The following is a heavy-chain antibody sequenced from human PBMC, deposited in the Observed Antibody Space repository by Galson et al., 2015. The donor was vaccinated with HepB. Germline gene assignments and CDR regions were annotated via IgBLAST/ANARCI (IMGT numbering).Heavy chain of an antibody. J-gene: IGHJ3*02. D-gene: IGHD6-13*01. Sequence: SLRLSCAASGFTFSSYAMSWVRQAPGKGLEWASAISGSGGSTYYADSVKGRFTISRDNSKNTLYLQMNSLRAEDTAVYYCAKDQLWKAAAFGYDAFDIWGQGTMVTVSS. CDR3: AKDQLWKAAAFGYDAFDI. CDR2: ISGSGGST. CDR1: GFTFSSYA. V-gene: IGHV3-23*01.